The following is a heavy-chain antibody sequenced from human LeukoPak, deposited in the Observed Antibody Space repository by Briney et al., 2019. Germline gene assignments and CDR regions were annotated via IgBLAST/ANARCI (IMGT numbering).Heavy chain of an antibody. CDR3: ASATYYYDSSGYFDY. J-gene: IGHJ4*02. V-gene: IGHV1-46*01. D-gene: IGHD3-22*01. Sequence: ASVKVSCKASEYTFTGNHMHWVRQAPGQGLEWMGIINPSGGSTSYAQKFQGRVTMTRDTSTSTVYMELSSLRSEDTAVYYCASATYYYDSSGYFDYWGQGTLVTVSS. CDR1: EYTFTGNH. CDR2: INPSGGST.